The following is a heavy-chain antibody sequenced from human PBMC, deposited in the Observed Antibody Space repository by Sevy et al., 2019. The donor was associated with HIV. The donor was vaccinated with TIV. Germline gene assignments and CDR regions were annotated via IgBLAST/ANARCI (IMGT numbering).Heavy chain of an antibody. CDR2: IYYSGNT. CDR3: ARGTYDSSGYSHYFDY. V-gene: IGHV4-59*01. CDR1: GGSISIYY. D-gene: IGHD3-22*01. J-gene: IGHJ4*02. Sequence: SETLSLTCTVSGGSISIYYWNWIRQPPGKGLEWIGYIYYSGNTNYNPSLKRRVTISADTSKNQFSLKLSSVTAADTAIYFCARGTYDSSGYSHYFDYWGQGTLVTVSS.